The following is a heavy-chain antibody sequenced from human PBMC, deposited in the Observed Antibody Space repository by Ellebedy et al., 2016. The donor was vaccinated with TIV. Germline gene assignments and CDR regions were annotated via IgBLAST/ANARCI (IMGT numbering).Heavy chain of an antibody. V-gene: IGHV4-59*01. CDR2: IYSSGST. CDR3: ARGKYYYDSSGLDAFDI. Sequence: SETLSLXXTVSGGSISNYYWSWIRQPPGKGLEWVGYIYSSGSTNYNPSLKSRVTISEDTSNKQYSLKLSSVTAADTAVYYCARGKYYYDSSGLDAFDIWGQGTMVTVSS. CDR1: GGSISNYY. D-gene: IGHD3-22*01. J-gene: IGHJ3*02.